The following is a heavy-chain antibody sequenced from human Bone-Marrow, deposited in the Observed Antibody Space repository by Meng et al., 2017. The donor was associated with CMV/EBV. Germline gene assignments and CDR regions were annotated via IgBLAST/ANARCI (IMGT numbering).Heavy chain of an antibody. D-gene: IGHD3-3*01. J-gene: IGHJ6*02. CDR1: GYNFNRYG. Sequence: ASVKVSCKASGYNFNRYGLTWVRQAPGQGLDGMGWISGEDGRTSYAQKFHDRVTMTSDTSTSTAYIELRSLRSDDTAVYFCAKDSIFGVVNGMDVWGQGTTVTVSS. V-gene: IGHV1-18*01. CDR2: ISGEDGRT. CDR3: AKDSIFGVVNGMDV.